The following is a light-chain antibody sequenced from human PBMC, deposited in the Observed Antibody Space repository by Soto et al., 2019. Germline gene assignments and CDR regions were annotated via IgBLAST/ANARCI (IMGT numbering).Light chain of an antibody. CDR3: QQFSSYPLT. CDR1: QSVSSNF. Sequence: EFVLTQSPGSLYLSPGERARLSCRASQSVSSNFLAWYQEKPGQAPRLLIYDASNRATGVPARFSGGGSGTDFTLTISSLETEDFAVYYCQQFSSYPLTFGGGTKVDIK. CDR2: DAS. J-gene: IGKJ4*01. V-gene: IGKV3-20*01.